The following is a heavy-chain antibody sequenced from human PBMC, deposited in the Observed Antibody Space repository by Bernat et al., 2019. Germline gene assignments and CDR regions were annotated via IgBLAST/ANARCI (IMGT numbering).Heavy chain of an antibody. CDR3: ARYNGALGALDI. D-gene: IGHD2-8*01. V-gene: IGHV3-33*01. CDR2: IWYDGREK. CDR1: GFTFSSNG. Sequence: QVQLVESGGGVVQPGRPLRLSCAASGFTFSSNGMHWVRQAPGKGLDWVAAIWYDGREKYYADSVKGRFTISRDNSKNTLYLQMNSLRAEDTAVYYCARYNGALGALDIWGQGTMVTVSS. J-gene: IGHJ3*02.